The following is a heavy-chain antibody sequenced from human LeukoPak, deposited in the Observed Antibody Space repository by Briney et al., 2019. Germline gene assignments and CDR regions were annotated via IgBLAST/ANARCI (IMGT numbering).Heavy chain of an antibody. J-gene: IGHJ6*03. Sequence: SETLSLTCTVSGGSINSYWSWIRQPAGKGLEWIGRISGSGTITYNPALQSRLSISIDTSKNQFSLKLMSVTAADTAVYYCARDGGDCSGGKCYSYYYFYMDVWGKGTTVTVSS. CDR2: ISGSGTI. V-gene: IGHV4-4*07. CDR3: ARDGGDCSGGKCYSYYYFYMDV. D-gene: IGHD2-15*01. CDR1: GGSINSY.